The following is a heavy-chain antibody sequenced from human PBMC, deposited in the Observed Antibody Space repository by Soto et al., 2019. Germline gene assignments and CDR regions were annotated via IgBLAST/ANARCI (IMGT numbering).Heavy chain of an antibody. D-gene: IGHD1-26*01. J-gene: IGHJ5*02. V-gene: IGHV1-18*04. CDR1: GYTFTSYG. CDR2: ISAYNGST. CDR3: ARDRLVGASIWFDP. Sequence: ASVKVSCKASGYTFTSYGISWVRQAPGQGLEWMGWISAYNGSTNYAQKLQGRVTMTTDTSTSTAYMELRSLRSDDTAVYYCARDRLVGASIWFDPWGQGTLVTVSS.